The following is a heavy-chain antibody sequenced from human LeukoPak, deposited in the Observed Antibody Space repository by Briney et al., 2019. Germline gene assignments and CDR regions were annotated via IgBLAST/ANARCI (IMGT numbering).Heavy chain of an antibody. V-gene: IGHV4-59*01. CDR1: GGSISSYF. J-gene: IGHJ3*02. CDR3: ARVLDLSKRGLDAFDI. CDR2: VYYSGST. Sequence: SETLSLTCTVSGGSISSYFWSWIRQPPGKGLEWIGYVYYSGSTNYNPSLKSRVTISVDTSKKQFSLKLSSATAADTAVYYCARVLDLSKRGLDAFDIWGQVTMVTVSS. D-gene: IGHD3-16*01.